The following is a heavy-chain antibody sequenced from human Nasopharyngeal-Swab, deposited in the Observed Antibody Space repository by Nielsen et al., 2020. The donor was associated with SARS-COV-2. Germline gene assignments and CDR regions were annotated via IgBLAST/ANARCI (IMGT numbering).Heavy chain of an antibody. CDR1: GFSLSTSGVG. D-gene: IGHD3-3*01. CDR2: IYWNDDK. V-gene: IGHV2-5*01. J-gene: IGHJ4*02. CDR3: AHSKKNYDESPMHYFDY. Sequence: SGPTLVKPTQTVTLTCTFSGFSLSTSGVGVGWIRQPPGKALEWLALIYWNDDKRYSPSLKSRLTITKDTSKNQVVLTMTNMDPVDTATYYCAHSKKNYDESPMHYFDYWGQGTLVTVSS.